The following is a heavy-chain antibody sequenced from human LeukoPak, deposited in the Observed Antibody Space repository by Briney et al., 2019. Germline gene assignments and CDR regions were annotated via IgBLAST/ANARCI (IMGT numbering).Heavy chain of an antibody. J-gene: IGHJ5*02. CDR3: ARDRTSGYNWFDP. V-gene: IGHV1-2*02. CDR2: INPNSGDT. Sequence: ASVKVSCKASGYTFTGHYMHWVRQAPGQGLEWMGWINPNSGDTNYAQKFQGRVTMTRDTSISTAYMELSRLTSDDTAMYYCARDRTSGYNWFDPWGQGTLVTVSS. D-gene: IGHD3-22*01. CDR1: GYTFTGHY.